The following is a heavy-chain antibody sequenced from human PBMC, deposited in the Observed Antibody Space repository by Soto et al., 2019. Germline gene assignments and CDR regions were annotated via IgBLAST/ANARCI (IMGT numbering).Heavy chain of an antibody. Sequence: QVQLVESGGGVVQPGRSLRLSCAASGFTFSSYGMHWVRQAPGKGLEWVAVISYDGSNKYYADSVKGRFTISRDNSKNTLYLQMNSLRAEDTAVYYCARNGALGGDWYFDLWGRGTLVTVSS. V-gene: IGHV3-30*03. D-gene: IGHD3-16*01. CDR3: ARNGALGGDWYFDL. CDR1: GFTFSSYG. CDR2: ISYDGSNK. J-gene: IGHJ2*01.